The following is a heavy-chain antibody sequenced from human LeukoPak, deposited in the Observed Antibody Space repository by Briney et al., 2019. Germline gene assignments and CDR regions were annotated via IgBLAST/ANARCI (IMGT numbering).Heavy chain of an antibody. CDR1: RFTFSSYA. D-gene: IGHD4-11*01. V-gene: IGHV3-30*04. Sequence: GRSLRLSCAASRFTFSSYAMHWVRQAPGKGLEWVAVISYDGSNKYYADSVKGRFTISRDNSKNTLYLQMNSLRAEDTAVYYCASIDYSTSYWGQGTLVTVSS. CDR3: ASIDYSTSY. CDR2: ISYDGSNK. J-gene: IGHJ4*02.